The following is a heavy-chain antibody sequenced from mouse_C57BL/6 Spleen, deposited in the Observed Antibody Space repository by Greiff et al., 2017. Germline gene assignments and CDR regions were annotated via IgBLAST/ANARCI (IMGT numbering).Heavy chain of an antibody. D-gene: IGHD1-1*01. V-gene: IGHV14-2*01. CDR2: IDPEDGET. Sequence: EVQLQQSGAELVKPGASVKLSCTASGFNIKDYYMHWVKQRTEQGLEWIGRIDPEDGETKYAPKFQGKATITADTSSNTAYRQLSSLTSEDTAVYYCATYYGSSYRFDYWGQGTTLTVSS. CDR3: ATYYGSSYRFDY. CDR1: GFNIKDYY. J-gene: IGHJ2*01.